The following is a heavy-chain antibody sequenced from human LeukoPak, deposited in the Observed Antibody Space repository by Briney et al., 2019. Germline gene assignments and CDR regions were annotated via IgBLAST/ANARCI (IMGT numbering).Heavy chain of an antibody. CDR1: GGSIISAVHY. J-gene: IGHJ6*02. D-gene: IGHD2-15*01. CDR3: ARRASGSGGTQAGMDV. V-gene: IGHV4-39*01. Sequence: SETLSLTCSVSGGSIISAVHYWDWIRQPPGKGLEWIGSILYTGSSWVKPSLHSRASISVDTSRNQFSLRLYSVSATDTALYYCARRASGSGGTQAGMDVWGQGTTVIVSS. CDR2: ILYTGSS.